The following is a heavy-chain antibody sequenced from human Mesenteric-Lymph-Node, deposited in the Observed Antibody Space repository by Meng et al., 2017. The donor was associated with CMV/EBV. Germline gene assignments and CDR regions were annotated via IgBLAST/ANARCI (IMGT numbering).Heavy chain of an antibody. V-gene: IGHV3-30*04. CDR1: GFTFSSYA. J-gene: IGHJ4*02. CDR2: ISYDGSNK. CDR3: ARDGSSGSYYFDY. Sequence: GESLKISCAASGFTFSSYAMHWVRQAPGKGLEWVAVISYDGSNKYYADSVKGRFTISRDNSKNTLSLQMNSLRAEDTAVYYCARDGSSGSYYFDYWGQGTLVTVSS. D-gene: IGHD1-26*01.